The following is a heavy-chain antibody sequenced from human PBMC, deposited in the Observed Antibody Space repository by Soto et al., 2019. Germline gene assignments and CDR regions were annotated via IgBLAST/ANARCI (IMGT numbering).Heavy chain of an antibody. CDR1: GDSFSNYY. V-gene: IGHV4-4*07. Sequence: LSLTCTVSGDSFSNYYWSWIRQPAGKGLEWIGRIYPSGTTNYNPSLKSRLTMSRDTSKNQFSLSLRSVTAADTAVYFCARDDFGSAGMDVWGQGTTVTVSS. CDR2: IYPSGTT. CDR3: ARDDFGSAGMDV. D-gene: IGHD3-10*01. J-gene: IGHJ6*02.